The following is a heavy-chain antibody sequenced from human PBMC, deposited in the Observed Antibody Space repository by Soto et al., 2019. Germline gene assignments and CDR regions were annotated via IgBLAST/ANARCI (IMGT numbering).Heavy chain of an antibody. CDR1: GFTFDDYA. CDR2: ISWNSGSI. V-gene: IGHV3-9*01. D-gene: IGHD6-19*01. CDR3: AKGGRVAGTGGFDY. J-gene: IGHJ4*02. Sequence: EVQLVESGGGLVQPGRSLRLSCAASGFTFDDYAMHWVRQAPGKGLEWVSGISWNSGSIGYADSVKGRFTISRDNAKTSLYLQMNGLRAEDTALYYCAKGGRVAGTGGFDYWGQETLVTVSS.